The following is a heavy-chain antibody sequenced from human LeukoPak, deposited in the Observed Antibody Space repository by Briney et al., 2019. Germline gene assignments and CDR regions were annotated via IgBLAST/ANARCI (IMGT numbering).Heavy chain of an antibody. CDR2: INPNSGGT. J-gene: IGHJ4*02. V-gene: IGHV1-2*02. CDR3: ARATTVTKFAY. Sequence: ASVKVSCKASGYTFTSYGISWVRQAPGQGLEWMGWINPNSGGTNYAQKFQGRVTMTRDTSISTAYMELSRLRSDDTAVYYCARATTVTKFAYWGQGTLVTVSS. CDR1: GYTFTSYG. D-gene: IGHD4-17*01.